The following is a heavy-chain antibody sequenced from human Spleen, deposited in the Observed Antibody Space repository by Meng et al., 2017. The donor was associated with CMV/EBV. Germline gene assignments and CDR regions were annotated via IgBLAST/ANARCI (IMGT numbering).Heavy chain of an antibody. D-gene: IGHD7-27*01. CDR3: ARVSIPLGGSFDY. Sequence: SGGSISSGGYYWSWIRQPPGKGLEWMGYIYHSGGTYYPPSLKSRVTISLDRSKNQFSLRLSSVTAADTAVYFCARVSIPLGGSFDYWGQGTLVTVSS. J-gene: IGHJ4*02. V-gene: IGHV4-30-2*01. CDR1: GGSISSGGYY. CDR2: IYHSGGT.